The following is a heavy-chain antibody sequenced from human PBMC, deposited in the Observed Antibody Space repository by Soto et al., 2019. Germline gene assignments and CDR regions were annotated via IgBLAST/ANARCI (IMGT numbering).Heavy chain of an antibody. CDR3: ATMGVDSGSGWFFDI. Sequence: QTLSLTCAISGDSVSSNSAAWNWIRQSPSRGLEWLGRTYYRSKWYNDYAVSVKSRITINPDTSKNQFSLQLNSVTPEDTAVYYCATMGVDSGSGWFFDIWGQGTMVTVSS. CDR2: TYYRSKWYN. CDR1: GDSVSSNSAA. D-gene: IGHD6-19*01. V-gene: IGHV6-1*01. J-gene: IGHJ3*02.